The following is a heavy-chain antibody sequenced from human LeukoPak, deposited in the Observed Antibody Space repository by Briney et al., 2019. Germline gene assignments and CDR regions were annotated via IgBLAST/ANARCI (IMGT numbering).Heavy chain of an antibody. D-gene: IGHD6-6*01. V-gene: IGHV4-34*01. CDR2: INHSGST. J-gene: IGHJ6*02. CDR3: ARLYSSSAYYYYGMDV. Sequence: SETLSLTCAVYGGSFSGYYWSWIRQTPGKGLEWIGEINHSGSTNYNPSLKSRDTISVDTSKNQFSLKLSSVTAADTAVYYCARLYSSSAYYYYGMDVWGQGTTVTVSS. CDR1: GGSFSGYY.